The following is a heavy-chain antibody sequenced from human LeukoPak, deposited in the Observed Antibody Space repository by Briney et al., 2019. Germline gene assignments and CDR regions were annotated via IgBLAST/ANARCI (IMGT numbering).Heavy chain of an antibody. D-gene: IGHD6-19*01. CDR1: GFTFGDYA. CDR3: TRAIRTTVAGTTYHFDY. V-gene: IGHV3-49*04. Sequence: PGGSLRLSCTVSGFTFGDYALSWVRQAPGKGLEWVGFIRSKANVGTTDYAASVKGRFTISRDDSKSIAYLQMNSLKTEDTAVYFCTRAIRTTVAGTTYHFDYWGQGTLVTVSS. CDR2: IRSKANVGTT. J-gene: IGHJ4*02.